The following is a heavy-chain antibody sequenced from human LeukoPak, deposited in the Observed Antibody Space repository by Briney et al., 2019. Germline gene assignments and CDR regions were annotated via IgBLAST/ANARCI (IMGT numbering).Heavy chain of an antibody. V-gene: IGHV4-39*07. Sequence: PSETLSLTCTVSGGSVYTSDYYWGWVRQPPGNGPAWIGDIFYTGKTNYNPSLKSRVSISIDTSKNQFSLKLSSVTAADTAVYYCARVFDSWGQGTLVTVSS. CDR3: ARVFDS. J-gene: IGHJ4*02. CDR1: GGSVYTSDYY. CDR2: IFYTGKT.